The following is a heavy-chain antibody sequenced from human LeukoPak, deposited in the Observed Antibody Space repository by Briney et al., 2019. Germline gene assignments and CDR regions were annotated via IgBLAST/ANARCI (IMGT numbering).Heavy chain of an antibody. CDR2: IIPIVNRA. J-gene: IGHJ5*02. CDR3: ARLRADAGSGHNWFDP. V-gene: IGHV1-69*04. D-gene: IGHD1-26*01. Sequence: GASVKVSCKASGGTLSSYGIGWVRQAPGQGLEWVGRIIPIVNRANSAQRFQGRVTITADTSTNTVYMELSSLRSDDTAVYYCARLRADAGSGHNWFDPWGQGTLVTVSS. CDR1: GGTLSSYG.